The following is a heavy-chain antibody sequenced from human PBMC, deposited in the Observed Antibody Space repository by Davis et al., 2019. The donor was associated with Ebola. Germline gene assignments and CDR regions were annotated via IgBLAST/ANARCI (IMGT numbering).Heavy chain of an antibody. V-gene: IGHV3-23*01. D-gene: IGHD1-26*01. J-gene: IGHJ3*02. CDR1: GFSFNDYA. CDR2: FSASDYKT. Sequence: GESLKISCAASGFSFNDYAISWVRQAPGKGLEWVSTFSASDYKTDFADSVKGRFTISRDNSENRLYLQMNSLRAEDTAVYFCVKDTSNIWFDIWGQGTMVTVSS. CDR3: VKDTSNIWFDI.